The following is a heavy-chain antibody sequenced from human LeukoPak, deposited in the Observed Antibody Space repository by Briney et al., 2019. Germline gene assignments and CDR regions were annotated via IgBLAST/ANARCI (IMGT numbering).Heavy chain of an antibody. CDR2: LSYDGSNS. D-gene: IGHD4-17*01. CDR3: AKDASTVTLHADY. J-gene: IGHJ4*02. Sequence: GGSLRLSCAASGFIFSSYGVHWVRQAPGKGLEWVAVLSYDGSNSFYADSVKGRFTISRDNSKNTLYLQMNSLRPEDTAVYYCAKDASTVTLHADYWGQGTLVTVSS. V-gene: IGHV3-30*18. CDR1: GFIFSSYG.